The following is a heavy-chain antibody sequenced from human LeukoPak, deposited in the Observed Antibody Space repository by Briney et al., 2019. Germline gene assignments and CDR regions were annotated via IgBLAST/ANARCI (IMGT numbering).Heavy chain of an antibody. J-gene: IGHJ4*02. Sequence: GGSLRLSCAASGFTFSSYGMNWVRQAPGKGPEWVSSISYGSGYIYYADSVKGRFTISRDNAKNSMYLQMNSLRAEDTAVYYCARILLRSGSSFDYWGQGTLVTVSS. CDR3: ARILLRSGSSFDY. CDR2: ISYGSGYI. V-gene: IGHV3-21*01. D-gene: IGHD1-26*01. CDR1: GFTFSSYG.